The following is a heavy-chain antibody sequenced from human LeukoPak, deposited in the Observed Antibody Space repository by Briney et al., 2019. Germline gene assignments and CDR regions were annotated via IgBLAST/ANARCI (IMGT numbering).Heavy chain of an antibody. CDR1: GFTFSSYG. CDR3: ARSLVVIRFSVAFDI. CDR2: IWYDGSNK. J-gene: IGHJ3*02. D-gene: IGHD3-22*01. V-gene: IGHV3-33*01. Sequence: GGSLRLSCAASGFTFSSYGMHWVRQAPGKGLEWVAVIWYDGSNKYYADSVKGRFTISRDNSKNTLYLQMNSLRAEDTAVYYCARSLVVIRFSVAFDIWGQGTMVTVSS.